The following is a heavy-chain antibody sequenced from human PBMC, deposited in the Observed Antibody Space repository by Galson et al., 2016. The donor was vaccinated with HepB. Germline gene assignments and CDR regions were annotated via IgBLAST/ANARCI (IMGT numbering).Heavy chain of an antibody. J-gene: IGHJ6*02. CDR1: GGSIRSSDW. CDR2: ISHSGNT. V-gene: IGHV4-4*02. D-gene: IGHD4-17*01. Sequence: SETLSLTCGVSGGSIRSSDWWSWVRQTPGKGLEWIGEISHSGNTNYNPSLTSRVTFSVDKSKNQFSLKLRSVTAATTAIYYRGRVDYNDLYGLDVWGHGTTVTVSS. CDR3: GRVDYNDLYGLDV.